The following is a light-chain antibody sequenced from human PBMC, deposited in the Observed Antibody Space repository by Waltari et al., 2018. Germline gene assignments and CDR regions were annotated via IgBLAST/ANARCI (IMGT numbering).Light chain of an antibody. CDR3: QQFDNLVYT. V-gene: IGKV1-5*03. Sequence: DIQMTQSPSTLSASVGDRVTITCRASQSISSWLAWYQQKPGKAPKLLIYKASSLESGVPSRFSGSGSGTDFSFTISSLQPEDIATYYCQQFDNLVYTFGQGTKLEIK. CDR1: QSISSW. CDR2: KAS. J-gene: IGKJ2*01.